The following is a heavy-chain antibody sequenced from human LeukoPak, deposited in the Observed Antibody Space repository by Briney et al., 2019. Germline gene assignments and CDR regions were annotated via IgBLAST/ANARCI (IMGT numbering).Heavy chain of an antibody. D-gene: IGHD3-3*01. V-gene: IGHV1-69*13. CDR2: IIPIFGTA. CDR3: ARVYYRRSGYYIPFDY. Sequence: SVKVSCKASGGTFSSYAISWVRQAPGQGLEWMGGIIPIFGTANYAQKFQGRVTITADESTSTAYMELSSLRSEDTAVYYCARVYYRRSGYYIPFDYWGQGTLVTVSS. J-gene: IGHJ4*02. CDR1: GGTFSSYA.